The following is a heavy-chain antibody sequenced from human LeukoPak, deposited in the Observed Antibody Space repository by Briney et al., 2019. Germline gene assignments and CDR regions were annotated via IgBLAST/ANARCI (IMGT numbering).Heavy chain of an antibody. CDR1: GFTFDDYA. Sequence: GGSLRLSCAASGFTFDDYAMHWVRQAPGKGLEWVSGISWNSGSIGYADSVKGRFTISRDNAKNSLYLQTNSLRAEDTALYYCAKGMSIGDYYDSSGYYGTTFDYWGQGTLVTVSS. V-gene: IGHV3-9*01. D-gene: IGHD3-22*01. CDR3: AKGMSIGDYYDSSGYYGTTFDY. J-gene: IGHJ4*02. CDR2: ISWNSGSI.